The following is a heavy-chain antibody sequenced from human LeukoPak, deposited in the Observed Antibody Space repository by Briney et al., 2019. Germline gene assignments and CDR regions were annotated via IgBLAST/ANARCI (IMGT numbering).Heavy chain of an antibody. CDR3: ARGVEPLAANTLAY. V-gene: IGHV3-53*01. CDR2: LYSDGNT. D-gene: IGHD1-14*01. Sequence: PGGSLRLSCAASGFTVITNDMTWVHQATGKGLEWVSVLYSDGNTKYADSVQGRFTISRDNSKNTLYLEMNSLSPDDTAVYYCARGVEPLAANTLAYWGQGTLVTFSS. J-gene: IGHJ4*02. CDR1: GFTVITND.